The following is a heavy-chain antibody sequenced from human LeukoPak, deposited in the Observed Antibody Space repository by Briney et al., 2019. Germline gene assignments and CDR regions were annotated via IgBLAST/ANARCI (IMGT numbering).Heavy chain of an antibody. Sequence: GGSLRLSCAASGFTFSSYAMSWVRQAPGKGLEWVSAISGSGGSTYYADSVKGRFTISRDNSKDTLYLQMNSLRAEDTAVYYCAKGRRFPYYFDYWGQGTLVTVSS. CDR2: ISGSGGST. CDR1: GFTFSSYA. CDR3: AKGRRFPYYFDY. J-gene: IGHJ4*02. D-gene: IGHD3-3*01. V-gene: IGHV3-23*01.